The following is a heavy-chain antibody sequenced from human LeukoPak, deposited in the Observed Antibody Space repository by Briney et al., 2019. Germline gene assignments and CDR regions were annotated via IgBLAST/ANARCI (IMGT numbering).Heavy chain of an antibody. V-gene: IGHV4-39*01. CDR2: IYYSGST. D-gene: IGHD1-26*01. CDR1: GGSISSYSYF. J-gene: IGHJ6*02. Sequence: SETLSLTCTVSGGSISSYSYFWGWIRQPPGKGLEWIGTIYYSGSTYYNPSLKSRVTISIDTSKNQFSVKLSSVTAADTAVFYCARIYSGSYFYYGMDAWGQGTTVTVSS. CDR3: ARIYSGSYFYYGMDA.